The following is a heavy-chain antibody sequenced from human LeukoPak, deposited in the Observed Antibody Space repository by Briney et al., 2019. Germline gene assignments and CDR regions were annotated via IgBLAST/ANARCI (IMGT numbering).Heavy chain of an antibody. J-gene: IGHJ4*02. CDR2: INPNSGGT. D-gene: IGHD3-10*01. CDR1: GYTFTGYY. Sequence: GASVKVSCKASGYTFTGYYMHWVRQAPGQGLEWMGWINPNSGGTNYAQKFQGRVTMTRDTSISTAYMELSRLRSDDTAVYYCARDEGQLWFGELKYYFDYWGQGTLVTVSS. CDR3: ARDEGQLWFGELKYYFDY. V-gene: IGHV1-2*02.